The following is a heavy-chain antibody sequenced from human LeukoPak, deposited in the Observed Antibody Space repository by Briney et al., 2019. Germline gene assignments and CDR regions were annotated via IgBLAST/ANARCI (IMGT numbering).Heavy chain of an antibody. CDR1: GFTFSSYA. J-gene: IGHJ4*02. CDR2: ISYDGSNK. V-gene: IGHV3-30-3*01. Sequence: PGRSLRLSCAASGFTFSSYAMHWVRQAPGKGLEWVAVISYDGSNKYYADSVKGRFTISRDNSKNTPYLQMNSLRAEDTAVYYCARGHMVRGFDYWGQGTLVTVSS. CDR3: ARGHMVRGFDY. D-gene: IGHD3-10*01.